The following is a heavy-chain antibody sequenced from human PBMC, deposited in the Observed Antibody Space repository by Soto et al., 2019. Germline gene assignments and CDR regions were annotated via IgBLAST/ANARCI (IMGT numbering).Heavy chain of an antibody. CDR1: GGSISSGDYY. CDR2: IYYSGST. CDR3: ARDGHVTGEGAYWFDP. J-gene: IGHJ5*02. D-gene: IGHD7-27*01. Sequence: QVQLQESGPGLVKPSQTLSLTCTVSGGSISSGDYYWSWIRQHPGKGLEWIGYIYYSGSTYYNPTLKSRVTISVDTSKNQFSLKLSSVTAADTAVYYCARDGHVTGEGAYWFDPWGQGTLVTVSS. V-gene: IGHV4-31*03.